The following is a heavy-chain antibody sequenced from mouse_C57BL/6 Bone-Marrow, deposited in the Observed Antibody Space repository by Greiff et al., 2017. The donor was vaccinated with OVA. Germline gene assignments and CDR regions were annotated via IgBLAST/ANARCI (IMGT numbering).Heavy chain of an antibody. V-gene: IGHV1-59*01. D-gene: IGHD3-2*02. CDR3: ARGLRLPDY. CDR2: IDPSDSYT. Sequence: QVQLQQPGAELVRPGTSVKLSCKASGYTFTSYWMHWVKQRPGQGLEWIGVIDPSDSYTNYNQKFKGKATLTVDTSSSTAYMQLSSLTSEDSAVYYCARGLRLPDYWGQGTTLTVSS. J-gene: IGHJ2*01. CDR1: GYTFTSYW.